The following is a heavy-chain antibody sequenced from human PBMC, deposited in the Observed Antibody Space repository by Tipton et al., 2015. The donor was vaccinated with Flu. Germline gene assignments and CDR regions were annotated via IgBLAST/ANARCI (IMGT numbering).Heavy chain of an antibody. V-gene: IGHV3-33*01. CDR2: IWYDGSNI. J-gene: IGHJ6*01. CDR1: GFDFSVYG. Sequence: SLRLSCKVSGFDFSVYGMHWVRQAPGKGLEWVAVIWYDGSNIHYADSVKGRFTISRDNSKNTLYLQMNGLRVEDTAVYYCARDEGVVNYYFGMDVWGQGTTVTVSS. CDR3: ARDEGVVNYYFGMDV.